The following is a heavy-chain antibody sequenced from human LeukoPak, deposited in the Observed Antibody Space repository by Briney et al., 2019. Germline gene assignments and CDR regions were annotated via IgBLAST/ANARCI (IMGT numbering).Heavy chain of an antibody. CDR3: ARAQSLTAPAGTFANS. D-gene: IGHD6-13*01. J-gene: IGHJ4*02. CDR1: GYTFTGYF. V-gene: IGHV1-2*02. Sequence: ASVKVSCKASGYTFTGYFLHWVRRGPGQGFEWMGWINPNSGDTSYTQTFQGRVTMTRDTSISTAYMELSSLRSDDTAVYYCARAQSLTAPAGTFANSWGQGTLVTVSS. CDR2: INPNSGDT.